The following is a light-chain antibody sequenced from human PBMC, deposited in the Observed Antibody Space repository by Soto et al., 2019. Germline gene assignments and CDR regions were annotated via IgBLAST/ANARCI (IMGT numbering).Light chain of an antibody. CDR1: SSDVGGYNY. CDR3: SSYTSSSTRVV. Sequence: QSALTQPASVSGSPGQSITISCTGTSSDVGGYNYVSWYQQHPGKAPKLMIYDVSNRPSGVSNHFSGSKSGNTASLTISGLQAEDEADYYCSSYTSSSTRVVFGGGTQLTVL. V-gene: IGLV2-14*01. J-gene: IGLJ2*01. CDR2: DVS.